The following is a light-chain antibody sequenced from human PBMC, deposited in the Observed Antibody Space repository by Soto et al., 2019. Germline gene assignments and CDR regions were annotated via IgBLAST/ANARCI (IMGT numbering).Light chain of an antibody. CDR2: GAS. V-gene: IGKV3-20*01. CDR1: QSVSSSY. Sequence: EIVLTQSPGTLSLSPGERATLSCRASQSVSSSYLAWYQQEPGQAPRLLIYGASSRATGIPDRFSGSGSGTDLTLTISRLEPEDFAVYYCQLYGSSAYTFGQETKLEIK. J-gene: IGKJ2*01. CDR3: QLYGSSAYT.